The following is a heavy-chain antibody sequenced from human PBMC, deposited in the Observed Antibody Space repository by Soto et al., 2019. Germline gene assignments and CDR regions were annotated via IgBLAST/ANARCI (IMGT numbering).Heavy chain of an antibody. D-gene: IGHD1-26*01. Sequence: QVQLVQSGAEVKKPGASVKVSCKASGYTFTSYGISWVRQAPGQGLEWMGWISAYNGNTNYAQKLQGRVNMTTDTSSSTAYRAPGTLRSDEAAVYYCAVGWENDYYYYGMDVWGQGTTVTVSS. V-gene: IGHV1-18*01. CDR3: AVGWENDYYYYGMDV. CDR2: ISAYNGNT. J-gene: IGHJ6*02. CDR1: GYTFTSYG.